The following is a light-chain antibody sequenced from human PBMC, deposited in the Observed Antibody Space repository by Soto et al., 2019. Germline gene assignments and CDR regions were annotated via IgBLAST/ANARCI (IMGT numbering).Light chain of an antibody. CDR2: DAS. Sequence: TQSPATLSSSVGDRVTITCRASQSINRWLAWYQQKPGRAPKLLIYDASTLESGVPSRFSGSGSETEFTLTISRLQPDDFATYFCHSRAFGQGTRLEIK. CDR1: QSINRW. J-gene: IGKJ5*01. CDR3: HSRA. V-gene: IGKV1-5*01.